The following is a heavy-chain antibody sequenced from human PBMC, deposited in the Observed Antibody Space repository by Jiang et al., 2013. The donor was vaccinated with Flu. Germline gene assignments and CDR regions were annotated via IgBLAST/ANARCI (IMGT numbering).Heavy chain of an antibody. Sequence: KASGYTFSDYAMNWLRQAPGQGLEWMGWISATTGNPTYAQGFTGRFVFSLDASVSATYLDITSLRAEDTAVYYCARAARGCPGDTCYSYFDYWGPGIPWSPSPQ. CDR2: ISATTGNP. D-gene: IGHD2-15*01. J-gene: IGHJ4*03. CDR1: GYTFSDYA. CDR3: ARAARGCPGDTCYSYFDY. V-gene: IGHV7-4-1*02.